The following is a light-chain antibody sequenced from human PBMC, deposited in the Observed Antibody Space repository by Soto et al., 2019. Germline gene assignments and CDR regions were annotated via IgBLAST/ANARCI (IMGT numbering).Light chain of an antibody. CDR3: QWRSDWPPRLT. CDR2: DAS. J-gene: IGKJ4*01. CDR1: ESIGNY. V-gene: IGKV3-11*01. Sequence: EVVLTQSPATLSLSPGERATLSCRASESIGNYLAWYQQKLGQAPKLLIYDASHRAIGIPGRFSGDGSGTDFTLPSRSLEPEDFAVYYCQWRSDWPPRLTFGGGTKVEIK.